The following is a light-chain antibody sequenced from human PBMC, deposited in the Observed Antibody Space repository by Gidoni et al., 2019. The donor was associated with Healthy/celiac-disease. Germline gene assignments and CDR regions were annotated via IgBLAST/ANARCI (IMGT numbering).Light chain of an antibody. CDR2: GAS. Sequence: EIVLTLSPGTLSLSPGERATLSCRASQSVSSSYLAWYQQKPGQAPRLLIYGASSRATGIPDRFSGSGSGTDFTLTISRLEPEDFAVYYCQQYGSSPTFGGGTKVEIK. J-gene: IGKJ4*01. V-gene: IGKV3-20*01. CDR1: QSVSSSY. CDR3: QQYGSSPT.